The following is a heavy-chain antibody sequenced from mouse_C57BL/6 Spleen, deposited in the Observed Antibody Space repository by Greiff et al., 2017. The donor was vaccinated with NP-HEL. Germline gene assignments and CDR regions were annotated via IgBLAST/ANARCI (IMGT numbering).Heavy chain of an antibody. D-gene: IGHD1-1*01. CDR1: GYAFSSYW. CDR2: IYPGDGDT. Sequence: VKLVESGAELVKPGASVKISCKASGYAFSSYWMNWVKQRPGKGLEWIGQIYPGDGDTNYNGKFKGKATLTADKSSSTAYMQLSSLTSEDSAVYFCARKDYGSSLFAYWGQGTLVTVSA. J-gene: IGHJ3*01. V-gene: IGHV1-80*01. CDR3: ARKDYGSSLFAY.